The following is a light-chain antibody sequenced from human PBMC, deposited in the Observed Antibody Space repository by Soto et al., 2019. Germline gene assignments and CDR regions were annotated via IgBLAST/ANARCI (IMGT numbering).Light chain of an antibody. J-gene: IGKJ2*01. Sequence: DIQMTQSPSSLSASVGDRVTITCRASQSISSYLNWYQQKPGKAPKFLIYVASTLQSGVASRFSGSGSGTDFILTITSLQPEDFATYYCQQSYRSPNTFGQGTKLEIK. CDR3: QQSYRSPNT. CDR1: QSISSY. CDR2: VAS. V-gene: IGKV1-39*01.